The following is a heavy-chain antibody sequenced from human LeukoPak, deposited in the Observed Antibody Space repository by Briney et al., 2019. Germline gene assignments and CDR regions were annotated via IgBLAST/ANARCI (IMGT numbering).Heavy chain of an antibody. Sequence: SETLSLTCTVSGGSISGYYWSWIRQPPGKGLEWIGYIYYSGSTNYNPSLKSRVTISVDTSKNQFSLKLSSVTAADTAVYYCARVMEDYGDYQLYGMDVWGQGTTVTVSS. V-gene: IGHV4-59*01. D-gene: IGHD4-17*01. CDR3: ARVMEDYGDYQLYGMDV. CDR1: GGSISGYY. J-gene: IGHJ6*02. CDR2: IYYSGST.